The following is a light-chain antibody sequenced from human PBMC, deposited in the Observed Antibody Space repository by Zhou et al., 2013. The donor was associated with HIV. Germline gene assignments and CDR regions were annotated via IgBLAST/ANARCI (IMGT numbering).Light chain of an antibody. CDR2: DAS. Sequence: EIVLTQSPATLSLSPGERATLSCRASQSVSSYLAWYQQKPGQAPRLLIYDASTRANGIPDRFSGSGSGTEFTLTISRLEPEDFAVYYCQHYGVSPYTFGPGTKLEIK. J-gene: IGKJ2*01. CDR3: QHYGVSPYT. CDR1: QSVSSY. V-gene: IGKV3-20*01.